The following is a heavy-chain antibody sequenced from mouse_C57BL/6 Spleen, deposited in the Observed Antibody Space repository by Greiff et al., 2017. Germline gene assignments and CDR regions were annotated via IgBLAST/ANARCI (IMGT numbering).Heavy chain of an antibody. CDR2: ISSGGDYI. CDR3: TRDPLYYAIGY. D-gene: IGHD1-2*01. CDR1: GFTFSSYA. V-gene: IGHV5-9-1*02. Sequence: EVMLVESGEGLVKPGGSLKLSCAASGFTFSSYAMSWVRQTPEKRLEWVAYISSGGDYIYYADAVKGRFTISRDNARNNLYLQMSSLKSEDTAMYYCTRDPLYYAIGYWGQGTSVTVSS. J-gene: IGHJ4*01.